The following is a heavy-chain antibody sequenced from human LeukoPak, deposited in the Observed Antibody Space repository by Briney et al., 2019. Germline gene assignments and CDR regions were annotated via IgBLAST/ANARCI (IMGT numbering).Heavy chain of an antibody. CDR3: ARGRGPSARYWYPDL. CDR1: GGSFSGYY. CDR2: INHSGST. Sequence: KSSETLSLTCAVYGGSFSGYYWNWIRQPPGKGLEWIGEINHSGSTNYNPSLKSRVTISVDTSKNQFSLELSSVTAADTAVYYCARGRGPSARYWYPDLWGRGTLVTVSS. D-gene: IGHD3-16*01. J-gene: IGHJ2*01. V-gene: IGHV4-34*01.